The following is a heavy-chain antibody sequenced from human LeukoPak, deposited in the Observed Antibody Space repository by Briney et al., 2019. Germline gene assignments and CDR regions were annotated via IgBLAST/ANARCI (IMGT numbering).Heavy chain of an antibody. Sequence: GASVQDSCKASGCTFISYVISGVRQAPGKGLEWMGRIIPFLGISNYAQKLQGRVTITAHKSTRTAYMELRSLRSEETPGYYCVRDHLDYRYSSGWVPWGQGTLVTVSS. V-gene: IGHV1-69*04. CDR2: IIPFLGIS. CDR1: GCTFISYV. D-gene: IGHD6-19*01. CDR3: VRDHLDYRYSSGWVP. J-gene: IGHJ5*02.